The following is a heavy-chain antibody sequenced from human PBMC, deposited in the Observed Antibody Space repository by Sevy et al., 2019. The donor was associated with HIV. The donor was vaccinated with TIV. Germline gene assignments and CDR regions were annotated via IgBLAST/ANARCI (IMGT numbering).Heavy chain of an antibody. CDR1: GFTFGDYA. V-gene: IGHV3-49*03. CDR2: IRRNSYEPYGGTT. J-gene: IGHJ4*02. D-gene: IGHD4-17*01. Sequence: GGSLRLSCTASGFTFGDYAMSWFRQAPGKGLEWLAFIRRNSYEPYGGTTEYAASVKGRFTISRDDSKSIAYLQMNSLKTEDTAFYYCTRALATVVTPEYYFDYWGQGTLVTVSS. CDR3: TRALATVVTPEYYFDY.